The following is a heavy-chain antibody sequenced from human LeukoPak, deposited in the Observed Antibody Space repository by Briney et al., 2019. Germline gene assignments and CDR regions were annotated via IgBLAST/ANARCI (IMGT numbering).Heavy chain of an antibody. Sequence: GSLRLSCAASGFTVSSNYMSWIRQPPGEGLEWIEEINHSGSTNYNPSLTGQVTISVARAKNQFSLKLSSVTAADTDVYDCARGGAYYYGAGSLGNDYWGQGTMVTVSS. J-gene: IGHJ4*02. CDR1: GFTVSSNY. CDR2: INHSGST. D-gene: IGHD3-10*01. CDR3: ARGGAYYYGAGSLGNDY. V-gene: IGHV4-34*01.